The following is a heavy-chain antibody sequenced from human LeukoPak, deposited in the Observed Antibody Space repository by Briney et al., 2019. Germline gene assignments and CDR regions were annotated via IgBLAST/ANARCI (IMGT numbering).Heavy chain of an antibody. J-gene: IGHJ4*02. CDR3: AKDRTWEPAPSHFNY. CDR1: GFTLKNYV. CDR2: VNGDASST. Sequence: GGSLILSCAASGFTLKNYVMTWVRQAPGRGLEWVSGVNGDASSTYYADSVKGRFTISRDNSKNTVYLQMDRLRAEDTALYYCAKDRTWEPAPSHFNYWAQGTLVTVSA. D-gene: IGHD1-14*01. V-gene: IGHV3-23*01.